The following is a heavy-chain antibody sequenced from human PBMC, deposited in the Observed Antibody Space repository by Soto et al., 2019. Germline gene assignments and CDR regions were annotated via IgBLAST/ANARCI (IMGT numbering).Heavy chain of an antibody. CDR3: ARGGVDVVATSAFDY. J-gene: IGHJ4*02. CDR1: GLTYSSSA. D-gene: IGHD5-12*01. Sequence: QVQLVQSGAEVRKPGSSVKVSCKASGLTYSSSAISWVRQAPGQGPEWMGGINPILGKPDYAPKFQGRVTITADESTRTVYMDLGSLRSEDTAMYYCARGGVDVVATSAFDYWGQGTLVTVSS. V-gene: IGHV1-69*01. CDR2: INPILGKP.